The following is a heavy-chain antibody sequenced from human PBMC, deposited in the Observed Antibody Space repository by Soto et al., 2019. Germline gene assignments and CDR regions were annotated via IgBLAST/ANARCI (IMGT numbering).Heavy chain of an antibody. Sequence: EVQLVESGGGLVKPGGSLRLSCAASGFTFSSYSMNWVRQAPGKGLEWVSSISSSSSYIYYADSVKGRFTISRDNAKNSLYLQMNSLRAEDTAVYYCARDSGRKIDYGDYKGPGDYWGQGTLVTVSS. D-gene: IGHD4-17*01. V-gene: IGHV3-21*01. CDR3: ARDSGRKIDYGDYKGPGDY. CDR1: GFTFSSYS. CDR2: ISSSSSYI. J-gene: IGHJ4*02.